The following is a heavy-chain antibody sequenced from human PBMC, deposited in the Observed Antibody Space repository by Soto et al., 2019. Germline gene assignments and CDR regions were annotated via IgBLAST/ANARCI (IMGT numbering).Heavy chain of an antibody. CDR2: ISGSGGST. Sequence: GGSLRLSCAASGFTFSSYAMSWVRQAPGKGLEWVSAISGSGGSTYYADSVKGRFTISRDNSKNTLYLQMNSLRAEDTAVYYCAKNGTNDYGDPEGYYYYMDVWGKGTTVTVSS. D-gene: IGHD4-17*01. CDR3: AKNGTNDYGDPEGYYYYMDV. J-gene: IGHJ6*03. V-gene: IGHV3-23*01. CDR1: GFTFSSYA.